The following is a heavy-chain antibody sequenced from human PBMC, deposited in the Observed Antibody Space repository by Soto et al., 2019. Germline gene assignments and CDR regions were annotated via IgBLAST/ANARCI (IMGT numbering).Heavy chain of an antibody. Sequence: PGGSLRLSCAASGFTFSSYSMNWVRQAPGKGLEWVSYISSSSSTIYYADSVKGRFTISRDNAKNSLYLQMNSLRDEDTAVYYCAREGPRGWYPPPYDYWGQGTLVTVSS. CDR3: AREGPRGWYPPPYDY. CDR2: ISSSSSTI. V-gene: IGHV3-48*02. CDR1: GFTFSSYS. J-gene: IGHJ4*02. D-gene: IGHD6-19*01.